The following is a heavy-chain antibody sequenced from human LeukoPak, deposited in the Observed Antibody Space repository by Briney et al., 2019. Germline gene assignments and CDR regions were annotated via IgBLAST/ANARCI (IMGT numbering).Heavy chain of an antibody. V-gene: IGHV3-74*01. J-gene: IGHJ3*02. CDR3: ARDPRTPYTIFGVVIIGYDAFDI. Sequence: GGSLRLSCAASGFTFSSYWMHWVRQAPGKGLVWVSRINSDGRSTSYADSVKGRFTISRDNAKNTLYLQMNSLRAEDTAVYYCARDPRTPYTIFGVVIIGYDAFDIWGQGTMVTVSS. CDR2: INSDGRST. CDR1: GFTFSSYW. D-gene: IGHD3-3*01.